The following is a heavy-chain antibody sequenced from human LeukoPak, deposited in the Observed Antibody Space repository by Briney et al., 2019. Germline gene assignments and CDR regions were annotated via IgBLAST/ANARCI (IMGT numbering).Heavy chain of an antibody. CDR1: GFTFSSYA. CDR2: ISGSGGST. J-gene: IGHJ4*02. D-gene: IGHD6-19*01. CDR3: AKVPLTGYSSGWYHVYFNY. Sequence: GGSLRLSCAASGFTFSSYAMSWVRQAPGKGLEWVSAISGSGGSTYYADSVKGRFTISRDNSKNTLYLQMNSLRAEDTAVYYCAKVPLTGYSSGWYHVYFNYWGQGTLVTVSS. V-gene: IGHV3-23*01.